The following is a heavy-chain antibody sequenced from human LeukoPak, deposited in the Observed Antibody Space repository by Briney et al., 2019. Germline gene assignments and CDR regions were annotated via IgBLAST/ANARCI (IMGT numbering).Heavy chain of an antibody. J-gene: IGHJ3*02. D-gene: IGHD2-15*01. CDR2: IYYSGST. CDR1: GGSISSGDYY. CDR3: ARVPLGSLNAFDI. V-gene: IGHV4-30-4*01. Sequence: SETLSLTCTVSGGSISSGDYYWSWIRQPPGKGLEWIGYIYYSGSTYYNPSLKSRVTKSVDTSKNQFSLKLSSVTAADTAVYYCARVPLGSLNAFDIWGQGTMVTVSS.